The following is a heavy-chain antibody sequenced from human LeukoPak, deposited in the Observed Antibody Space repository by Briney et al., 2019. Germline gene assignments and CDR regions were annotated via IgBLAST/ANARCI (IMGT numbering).Heavy chain of an antibody. J-gene: IGHJ4*02. V-gene: IGHV3-74*01. Sequence: GGSLRLPCAASGFTFSSYWMLWVRQAPGGELVCVSRINSAGSATNYADSVKGRFTISRDNAKNTLYLQMDSLRAEDTAVYYCASGFGYFDNWGQGVLVTVSS. D-gene: IGHD3-10*01. CDR1: GFTFSSYW. CDR3: ASGFGYFDN. CDR2: INSAGSAT.